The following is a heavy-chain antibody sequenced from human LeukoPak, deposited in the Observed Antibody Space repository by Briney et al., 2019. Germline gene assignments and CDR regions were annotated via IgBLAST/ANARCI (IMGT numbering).Heavy chain of an antibody. CDR2: LYIGGTT. D-gene: IGHD5-24*01. V-gene: IGHV3-53*01. J-gene: IGHJ6*03. Sequence: GGSLTLSCAASGSVVSSNYKSWVRQAPAKGIEWVSVLYIGGTTGYADSAKGRFPISGDISNNTVYLQMNSLRAEDTAVYHCARGGLEFKYYYYMDVWGKGATVTVSS. CDR1: GSVVSSNY. CDR3: ARGGLEFKYYYYMDV.